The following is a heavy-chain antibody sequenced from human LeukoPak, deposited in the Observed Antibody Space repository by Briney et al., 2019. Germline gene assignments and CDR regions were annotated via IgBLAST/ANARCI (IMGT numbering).Heavy chain of an antibody. V-gene: IGHV3-30*02. Sequence: GGSLRLSCAASGFTFSSYGMHRVRQAPGKGLEWVAFMRYDGSNKYYADSVKGRFTISRDNSKNTLYLQMNSLRAEDTAVYYCAKALMVRGRDNWFDPWGQGTLVTVSS. CDR1: GFTFSSYG. D-gene: IGHD3-10*01. CDR3: AKALMVRGRDNWFDP. J-gene: IGHJ5*02. CDR2: MRYDGSNK.